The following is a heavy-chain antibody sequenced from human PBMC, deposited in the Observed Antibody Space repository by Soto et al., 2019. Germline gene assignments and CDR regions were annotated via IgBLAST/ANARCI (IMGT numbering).Heavy chain of an antibody. CDR3: YGSGGN. D-gene: IGHD1-26*01. V-gene: IGHV4-59*01. CDR1: GGSISSYY. J-gene: IGHJ4*02. Sequence: QVQLQESGPGRVKPSETLSLTCTVSGGSISSYYWSWIRQPPGKGLEWIGHIYDSGTANYNPSLXRXXTISVDPSTNQFPLNLSSVTAGDTAMYYCYGSGGNWGQGTLVTVSS. CDR2: IYDSGTA.